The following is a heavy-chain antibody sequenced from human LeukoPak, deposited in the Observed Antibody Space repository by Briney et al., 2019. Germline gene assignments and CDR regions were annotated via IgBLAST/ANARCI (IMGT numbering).Heavy chain of an antibody. V-gene: IGHV5-51*01. CDR1: GYTFSKYW. D-gene: IGHD3-16*01. CDR2: IDPSDSDT. Sequence: GESLKISCKTSGYTFSKYWIGWVRQKSGKGLEWMGIIDPSDSDTRYSPSFQGPVTISADTSTSTAYLQWSSLMASDTAMYYCVRGRGYYDSYNGYYDPDNWFETWGQGTLVTVSS. J-gene: IGHJ5*02. CDR3: VRGRGYYDSYNGYYDPDNWFET.